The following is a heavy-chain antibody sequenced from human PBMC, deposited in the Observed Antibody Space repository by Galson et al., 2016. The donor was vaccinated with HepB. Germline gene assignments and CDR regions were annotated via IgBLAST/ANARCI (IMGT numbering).Heavy chain of an antibody. D-gene: IGHD3-3*02. Sequence: SVKVSCKASGYDLITNDISWVRLAPGQGLEWMGWLNPNSGNTGYAQSFKGRLTLIRDASISTAYMELSGLRPDDTAIYYCARVHFYFDFWGQGTLVTVSS. J-gene: IGHJ4*02. CDR1: GYDLITND. CDR2: LNPNSGNT. V-gene: IGHV1-8*01. CDR3: ARVHFYFDF.